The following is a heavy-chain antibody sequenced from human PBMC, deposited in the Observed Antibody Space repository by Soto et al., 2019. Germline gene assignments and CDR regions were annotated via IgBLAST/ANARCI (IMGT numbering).Heavy chain of an antibody. J-gene: IGHJ6*02. D-gene: IGHD3-10*01. CDR1: GFTFGDYA. V-gene: IGHV3-49*03. CDR3: TRDLVLLWFGELFSGDGMDV. CDR2: IRSKAYGGTT. Sequence: GGSLRLSCTASGFTFGDYAMSWFRQAPGKGLEWVGFIRSKAYGGTTEYAASVKGRFTISRDDSKSIAYLQMNSLKTEDTAVYYCTRDLVLLWFGELFSGDGMDVWGQGTTVTVSS.